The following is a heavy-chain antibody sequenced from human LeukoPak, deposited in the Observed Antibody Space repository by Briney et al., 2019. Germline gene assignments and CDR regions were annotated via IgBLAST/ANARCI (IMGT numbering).Heavy chain of an antibody. D-gene: IGHD1-26*01. J-gene: IGHJ4*02. CDR2: INAYDGNT. CDR3: ARDRYSGSYSAVHY. Sequence: GASVKVSCKASGYTFTSYGISWVRQAPGQGLEWMGWINAYDGNTNYAQKLQGRVTMTTDTSTSTAYMELRSLRSDDTAVYYCARDRYSGSYSAVHYWGRGTLVTVSS. V-gene: IGHV1-18*01. CDR1: GYTFTSYG.